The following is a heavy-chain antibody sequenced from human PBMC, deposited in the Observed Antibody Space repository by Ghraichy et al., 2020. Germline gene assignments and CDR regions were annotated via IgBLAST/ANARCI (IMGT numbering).Heavy chain of an antibody. D-gene: IGHD4-11*01. CDR1: GGSISGYF. CDR2: IYSSGSP. V-gene: IGHV4-59*01. J-gene: IGHJ6*02. Sequence: ETLSLTCTVSGGSISGYFWSWIRESPGKGLEWIGRIYSSGSPSYNPSLKSRVTISVDTSKNQFSLSLRSVTAADTAVYYCARVDYSKYYAIDVWGQGTTVTVSS. CDR3: ARVDYSKYYAIDV.